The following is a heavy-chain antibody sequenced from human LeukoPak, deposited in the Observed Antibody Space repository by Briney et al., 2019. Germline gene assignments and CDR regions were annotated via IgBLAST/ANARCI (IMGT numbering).Heavy chain of an antibody. V-gene: IGHV4-59*01. CDR2: IYYSGST. J-gene: IGHJ4*02. CDR1: GGSISSYY. CDR3: ARLSISDSNTGFFDY. D-gene: IGHD2/OR15-2a*01. Sequence: PSETLSLTCTVSGGSISSYYWSWIRQPPGKGLEWMGYIYYSGSTKYKPSLKSRVTISVDTSKNQFSLKLSSVTAADTAVYYCARLSISDSNTGFFDYSGQGTLVTVSS.